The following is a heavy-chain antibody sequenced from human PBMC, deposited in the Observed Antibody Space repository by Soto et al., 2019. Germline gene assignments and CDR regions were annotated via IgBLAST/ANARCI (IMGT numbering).Heavy chain of an antibody. CDR3: AKGRSYYYYYGVDV. J-gene: IGHJ6*02. V-gene: IGHV3-23*01. CDR2: IIDSGAST. Sequence: GGSLRLSCAASGFTFSSCALGWFRQAQGKGLEWVSDIIDSGASTYYADSVKGRFTISRDNSKSTLYLQMNSLRAEDTALYYCAKGRSYYYYYGVDVWGQGTTVTVSS. CDR1: GFTFSSCA.